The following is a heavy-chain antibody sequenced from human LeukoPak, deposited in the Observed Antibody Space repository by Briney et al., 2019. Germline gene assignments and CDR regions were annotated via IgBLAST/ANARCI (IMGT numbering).Heavy chain of an antibody. CDR1: GGTFSSYA. V-gene: IGHV1-69*13. Sequence: ASVKVSCKASGGTFSSYAISWERQAPGQGLEWMGGIIPIFGTANYAQKSQGRVTITADESTSTAYMELSSLRSEDTAVYYCARHPSPNDAFDIWGQGTMVTVSS. J-gene: IGHJ3*02. CDR3: ARHPSPNDAFDI. CDR2: IIPIFGTA.